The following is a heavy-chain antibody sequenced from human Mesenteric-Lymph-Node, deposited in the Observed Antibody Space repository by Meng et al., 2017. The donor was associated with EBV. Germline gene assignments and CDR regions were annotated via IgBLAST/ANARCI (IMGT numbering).Heavy chain of an antibody. CDR2: VHHSGLT. Sequence: QLQLRESGSGLVKPSQTLSLTCTVSGGSVNSGGYSWSWIRQSPEKGLEWIGYVHHSGLTYYNPSLETRVIISLERSKNQFSLKLTSVTAADTAVYYCAGGDYVNQFNYWGQGTLVTASS. J-gene: IGHJ4*02. V-gene: IGHV4-30-2*06. D-gene: IGHD4-17*01. CDR3: AGGDYVNQFNY. CDR1: GGSVNSGGYS.